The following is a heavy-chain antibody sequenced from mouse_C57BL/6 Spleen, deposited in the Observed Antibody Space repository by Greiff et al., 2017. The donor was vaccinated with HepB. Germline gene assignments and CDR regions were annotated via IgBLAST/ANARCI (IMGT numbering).Heavy chain of an antibody. CDR2: IYPRSGNT. CDR3: ARGGGDSSGPWFAY. J-gene: IGHJ3*01. D-gene: IGHD3-2*02. V-gene: IGHV1-81*01. CDR1: GYTFTSYG. Sequence: LQESGAELARPGASVKLSCKASGYTFTSYGISWVKQRTGQGLEWIGEIYPRSGNTYYNEKFKGKATLTADKSSSTAYMELRSLTSEDSAVYFCARGGGDSSGPWFAYWGQGTLVTVSA.